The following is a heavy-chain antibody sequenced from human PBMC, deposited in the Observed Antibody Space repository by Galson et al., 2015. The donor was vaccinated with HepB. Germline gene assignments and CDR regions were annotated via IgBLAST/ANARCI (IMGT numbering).Heavy chain of an antibody. CDR3: ASGRRDGYRYFDY. CDR1: GGSISSSNYY. D-gene: IGHD5-24*01. J-gene: IGHJ4*02. V-gene: IGHV4-39*01. Sequence: SEPLSLTCTVSGGSISSSNYYWGWIRQPPGKGLEWIGSNFYSGSTYYNPSLKGRVTISVETSKNQLSLKVNSVTAADTAFYYCASGRRDGYRYFDYWGQGTLVTVSS. CDR2: NFYSGST.